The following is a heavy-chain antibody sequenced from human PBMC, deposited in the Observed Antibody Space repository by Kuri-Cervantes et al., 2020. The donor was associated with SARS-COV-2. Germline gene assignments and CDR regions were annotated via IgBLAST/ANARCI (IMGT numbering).Heavy chain of an antibody. CDR1: GVIFSDYY. CDR3: ARGGSYGQMLAFDI. Sequence: GESLKISCAASGVIFSDYYMSWIRQAPGKGLEWVSYISSSSTYTNYTDSVRGRFTISRDNAKNVLYLQMNSLRTEDTAVFYCARGGSYGQMLAFDIWGQGTMVTVSS. V-gene: IGHV3-11*06. J-gene: IGHJ3*02. D-gene: IGHD5-18*01. CDR2: ISSSSTYT.